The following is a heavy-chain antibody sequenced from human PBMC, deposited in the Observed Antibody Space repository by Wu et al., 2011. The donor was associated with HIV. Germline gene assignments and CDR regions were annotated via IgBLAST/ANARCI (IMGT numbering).Heavy chain of an antibody. D-gene: IGHD3-10*01. V-gene: IGHV1-69*14. CDR2: IIPIFGTA. J-gene: IGHJ5*02. CDR1: GGTFSSYA. Sequence: QVQLVQSGAEVKKPGSSVKVSCKASGGTFSSYAISWVRQAPGQGLEWMGRIIPIFGTANYAQKFQGRVTITADKSTSTAYMELSSLRSEDTAVYYCARTTLPDYYGSGRNGNWFDPWGQGTLVTVSS. CDR3: ARTTLPDYYGSGRNGNWFDP.